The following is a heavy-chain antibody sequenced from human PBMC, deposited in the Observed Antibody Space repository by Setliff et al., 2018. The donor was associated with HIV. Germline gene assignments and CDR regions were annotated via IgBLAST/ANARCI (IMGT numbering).Heavy chain of an antibody. V-gene: IGHV4-39*01. CDR2: IYYSGST. J-gene: IGHJ6*03. Sequence: PSETLSLTCTVSGGSISSGGYHWSWIRQPPGKGLEWIGSIYYSGSTYYNPSLKSRVTISVDTSKNQFSLKLSSVTAADTAVYYCATNELESDYYYYYMDAWGKGTTVTVSS. CDR3: ATNELESDYYYYYMDA. D-gene: IGHD1-1*01. CDR1: GGSISSGGYH.